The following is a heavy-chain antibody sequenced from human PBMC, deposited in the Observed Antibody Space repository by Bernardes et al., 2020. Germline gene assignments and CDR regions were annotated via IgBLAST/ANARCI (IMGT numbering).Heavy chain of an antibody. CDR3: AKAPPTSYAFDI. V-gene: IGHV3-30*18. CDR1: GFTFSSYG. CDR2: ISYDGSKK. J-gene: IGHJ3*02. Sequence: GGSLRLSCAASGFTFSSYGMHWVRQAPGKGLEWVAVISYDGSKKYYADSVKGRFTISRDNSKNTLYLQMNSLRAEDTAVYYCAKAPPTSYAFDIWGQGTMVTVSS.